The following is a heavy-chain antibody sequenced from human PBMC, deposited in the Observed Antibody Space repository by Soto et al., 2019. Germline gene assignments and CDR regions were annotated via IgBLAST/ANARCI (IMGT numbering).Heavy chain of an antibody. D-gene: IGHD3-9*01. J-gene: IGHJ6*03. CDR1: GFTFSSYG. V-gene: IGHV3-30*18. Sequence: GGSLRLSCAASGFTFSSYGMHWVRQAPGKGLEWVAVISYDGSNKYYADSVKGRFTISRDNSKNTLYLQMNSLRAEDTAVYYCAKTYYDILTGYYNYYYYMDVWGKGTTVTVSS. CDR2: ISYDGSNK. CDR3: AKTYYDILTGYYNYYYYMDV.